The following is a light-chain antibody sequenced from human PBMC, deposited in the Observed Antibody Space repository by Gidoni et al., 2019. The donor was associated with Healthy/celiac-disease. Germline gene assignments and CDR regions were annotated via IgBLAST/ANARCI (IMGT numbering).Light chain of an antibody. Sequence: DIQMIQSPSPLSASVGDRVTITCQASQDISNYLNWYQQKPGKAPKLLIYDASNLETGVPSRFSGSGSGTDFTFTISSLQPEDIATYYCQQYDNLPLTFGGGTKVEIK. CDR3: QQYDNLPLT. J-gene: IGKJ4*01. V-gene: IGKV1-33*01. CDR2: DAS. CDR1: QDISNY.